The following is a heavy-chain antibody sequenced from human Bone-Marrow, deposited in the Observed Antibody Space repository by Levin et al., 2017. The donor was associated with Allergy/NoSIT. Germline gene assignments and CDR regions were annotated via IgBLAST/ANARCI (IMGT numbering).Heavy chain of an antibody. CDR2: VSSTSDYI. D-gene: IGHD1-26*01. CDR1: GFTITNYN. CDR3: ARRRGISWYFDL. J-gene: IGHJ2*01. V-gene: IGHV3-21*01. Sequence: GGSLRLSCAASGFTITNYNMNWVRQAPGKGLEWVSSVSSTSDYIYYADSVKGRFTISRDNAENSLYLQMNSLRAEDTAVYFCARRRGISWYFDLWGRGTLVTVSS.